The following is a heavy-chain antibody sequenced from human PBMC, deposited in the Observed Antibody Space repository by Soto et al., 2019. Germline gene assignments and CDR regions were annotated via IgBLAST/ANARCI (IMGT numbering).Heavy chain of an antibody. Sequence: RLSCAASGFTFSNAWMNWVRQAPGKGLEWVGRIKSKTDGGTTDYAAPVKGRFTISRDDSKNTLYLQMNSLKTEDTAVYYCTTDPDITGTSMTYWGQGTLVTVSS. V-gene: IGHV3-15*07. J-gene: IGHJ4*02. CDR3: TTDPDITGTSMTY. CDR2: IKSKTDGGTT. CDR1: GFTFSNAW. D-gene: IGHD1-7*01.